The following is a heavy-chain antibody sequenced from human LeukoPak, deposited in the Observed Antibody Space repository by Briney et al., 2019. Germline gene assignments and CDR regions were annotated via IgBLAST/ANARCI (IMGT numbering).Heavy chain of an antibody. D-gene: IGHD6-19*01. J-gene: IGHJ3*02. CDR3: ARDRGSSGRYGDAFDI. CDR2: ISSSSSYI. CDR1: GFTFSSYS. V-gene: IGHV3-21*01. Sequence: GGSLRLSCAASGFTFSSYSMNWVRQAPGKGLEWVSSISSSSSYIYYADSVKGRFTISRDNAKNSLYLQMNSLRAEDTAAYYCARDRGSSGRYGDAFDIWGQGTMVTVSS.